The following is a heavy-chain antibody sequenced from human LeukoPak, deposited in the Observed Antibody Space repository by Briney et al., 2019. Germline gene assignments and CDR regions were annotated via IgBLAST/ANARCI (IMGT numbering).Heavy chain of an antibody. CDR3: AKDHRENSLEGSFDY. Sequence: GGSLRLSCAASGFTFSSYGMHWVRQAPGKGLEWVAVIWYDGSNKYYADSVKGRFTISRDNSKNTLYLQMNSLRAEDTAVYYCAKDHRENSLEGSFDYWGQGTLVTVSS. V-gene: IGHV3-33*06. D-gene: IGHD3-3*01. CDR1: GFTFSSYG. CDR2: IWYDGSNK. J-gene: IGHJ4*02.